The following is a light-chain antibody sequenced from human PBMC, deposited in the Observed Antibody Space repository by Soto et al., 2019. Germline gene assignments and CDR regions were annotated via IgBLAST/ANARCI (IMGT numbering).Light chain of an antibody. CDR1: SGHSSYA. CDR2: LDSDGSH. Sequence: QLVLPQSPSASASLGASVKLTCTLSSGHSSYAIAWHQQQPEKGPRYLMKLDSDGSHTKGDAIPDRFSGSSSGAERYLTISSLQSEDEADYYCQTWGTGIHVVFGGGTTLNVL. CDR3: QTWGTGIHVV. V-gene: IGLV4-69*01. J-gene: IGLJ2*01.